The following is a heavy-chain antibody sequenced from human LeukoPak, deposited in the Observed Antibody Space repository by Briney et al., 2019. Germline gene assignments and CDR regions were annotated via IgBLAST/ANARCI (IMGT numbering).Heavy chain of an antibody. CDR3: ARDRNSGSSLDI. D-gene: IGHD6-6*01. CDR2: IYPYSGDT. J-gene: IGHJ3*02. CDR1: GYTFTGYY. Sequence: ASVKVSCKASGYTFTGYYMYWVRQAPGQGLEWMGWIYPYSGDTNYAQNFQGRVTMTRDTSISTAYMELSSLKSDDTAVYYCARDRNSGSSLDIWGQGTMLTVSS. V-gene: IGHV1-2*02.